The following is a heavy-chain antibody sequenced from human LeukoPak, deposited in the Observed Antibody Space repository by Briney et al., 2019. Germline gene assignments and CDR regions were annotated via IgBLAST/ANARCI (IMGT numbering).Heavy chain of an antibody. J-gene: IGHJ4*02. CDR1: GSTFSRYW. V-gene: IGHV3-7*03. CDR3: ARDGSRGGDNDN. D-gene: IGHD4-17*01. CDR2: IKQDESEK. Sequence: GGSLRLSCAASGSTFSRYWMNWVRQAPGKGLEWVAKIKQDESEKYYVDSVKGRFTISRDNAKNSLYLQMNSLRAEDTAVYYCARDGSRGGDNDNWGQGTLVTVSS.